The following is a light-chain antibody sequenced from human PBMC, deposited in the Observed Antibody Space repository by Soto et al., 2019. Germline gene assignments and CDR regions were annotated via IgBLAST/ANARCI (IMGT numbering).Light chain of an antibody. CDR2: DVS. CDR3: SSYAGSNTVL. Sequence: QSALTQPPSASGSPGQSVTISCYGTSSDVGAYNYVSWYQQHPGKAPKLMIYDVSKRPSGVPDRFSGSKSGNTASLTVSGLQAEDEGDYYCSSYAGSNTVLFGGGTKLTVL. CDR1: SSDVGAYNY. V-gene: IGLV2-8*01. J-gene: IGLJ2*01.